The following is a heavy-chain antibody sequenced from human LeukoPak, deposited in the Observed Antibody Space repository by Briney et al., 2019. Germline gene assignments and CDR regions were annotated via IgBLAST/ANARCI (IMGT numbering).Heavy chain of an antibody. D-gene: IGHD3-9*01. V-gene: IGHV1-46*01. CDR1: GYTFTSYH. CDR3: ARIRNLGVYYMDV. CDR2: INPSGGTT. Sequence: GASVKVSCKASGYTFTSYHMHWVRQAPGQGLEWMGIINPSGGTTNYAQKFRGRVTMTRDMSTSTVYMELSSLRSDDTAVYYCARIRNLGVYYMDVWGKGTTVTVSS. J-gene: IGHJ6*03.